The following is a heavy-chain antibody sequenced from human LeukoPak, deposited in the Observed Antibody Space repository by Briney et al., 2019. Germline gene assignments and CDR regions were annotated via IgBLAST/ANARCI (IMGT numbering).Heavy chain of an antibody. V-gene: IGHV4-34*01. CDR1: GGSFSGYY. CDR2: INHSGST. J-gene: IGHJ4*02. Sequence: KPSETLSLTCAVYGGSFSGYYWSWIRQPPGKGLEWIGEINHSGSTNYNPSLKSRVTISVDTSKNQFSLKLSSVTAADTAVYYCARHSVWSWLYDYWGQGTLVTVSS. D-gene: IGHD3-22*01. CDR3: ARHSVWSWLYDY.